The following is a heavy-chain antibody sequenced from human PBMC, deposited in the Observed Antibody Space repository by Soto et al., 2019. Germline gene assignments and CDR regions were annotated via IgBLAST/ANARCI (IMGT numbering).Heavy chain of an antibody. D-gene: IGHD3-16*02. J-gene: IGHJ6*03. CDR1: GGSFSGYY. CDR3: ARGRGMITFGGVIVIPYYYYYMDV. V-gene: IGHV4-34*01. CDR2: INHSGST. Sequence: SETLSLTYAVYGGSFSGYYWSWIRKTPGKGLEWIGEINHSGSTNYNPSLKSRVTISVDTSKNQFSLKLSSVTAADTAVYYCARGRGMITFGGVIVIPYYYYYMDVWGKGTTVTVSS.